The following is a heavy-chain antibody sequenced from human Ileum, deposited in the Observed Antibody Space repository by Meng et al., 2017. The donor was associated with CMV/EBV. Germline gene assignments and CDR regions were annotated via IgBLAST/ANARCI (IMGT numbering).Heavy chain of an antibody. J-gene: IGHJ4*02. CDR3: TRGAGAHTAKFDY. CDR2: INTNTGNP. V-gene: IGHV7-4-1*02. Sequence: QVHLVQSGSELKEPGASVKVSCKTSGYTFISYGINWVREAPGQRLEWMGWINTNTGNPTYAQDFRGRFVFSLDTSVSTAYLQISSLRAEDTAVYYCTRGAGAHTAKFDYWGQGTLVTVSS. D-gene: IGHD5-18*01. CDR1: GYTFISYG.